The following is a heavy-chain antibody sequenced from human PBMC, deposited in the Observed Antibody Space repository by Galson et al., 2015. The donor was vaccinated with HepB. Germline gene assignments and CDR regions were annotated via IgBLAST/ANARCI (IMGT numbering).Heavy chain of an antibody. CDR2: INPNSGGT. D-gene: IGHD5-12*01. V-gene: IGHV1-2*06. CDR1: GYTFTGYY. Sequence: SVKVSCKASGYTFTGYYMHWVRQAPGQGLEWMGRINPNSGGTNYAQKFQGRVTMTRDTSISTAYMELSRLRSDDTAVYYCATRGGQPDVAGYEIHYYYYMDVWGKGTTVTVSS. CDR3: ATRGGQPDVAGYEIHYYYYMDV. J-gene: IGHJ6*03.